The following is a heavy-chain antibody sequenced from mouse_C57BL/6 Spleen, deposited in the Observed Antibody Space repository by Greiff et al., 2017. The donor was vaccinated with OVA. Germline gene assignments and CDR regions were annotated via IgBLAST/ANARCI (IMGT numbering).Heavy chain of an antibody. Sequence: EVMLVESGGGLVKPGGSLKLSCAASGFTFSDYGMHWVRQAPEKGLEWVAYISSGSSTIYYADTVKGRFTISRDNAKNTLFLQMTSLRSEDTAMYYCARTSNIYFDYWGQGTTLTVSS. CDR3: ARTSNIYFDY. CDR1: GFTFSDYG. J-gene: IGHJ2*01. CDR2: ISSGSSTI. V-gene: IGHV5-17*01.